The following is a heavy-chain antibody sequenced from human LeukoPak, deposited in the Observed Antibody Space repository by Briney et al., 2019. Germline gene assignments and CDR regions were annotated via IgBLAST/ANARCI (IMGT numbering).Heavy chain of an antibody. Sequence: ASVKVSCKASGYTFTSYYMHWVRQAPGQGLEWMGIINPSGGSTSYAQKFQGRVTMTRDTSISTGYMELSRLRSDDTAVYYCATYYLDTSARDWGQGTLVTVYS. CDR2: INPSGGST. CDR3: ATYYLDTSARD. V-gene: IGHV1-46*01. D-gene: IGHD3-22*01. J-gene: IGHJ4*02. CDR1: GYTFTSYY.